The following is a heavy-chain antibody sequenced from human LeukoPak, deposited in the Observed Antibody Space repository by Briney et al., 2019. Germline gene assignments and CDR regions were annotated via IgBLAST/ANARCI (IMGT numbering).Heavy chain of an antibody. Sequence: GGSLRLSCAASGFTFSSHAMSWVRQAPGKGLEWVSAISGSGGSTYYADSVKGRFTISRDNSKNTLYLQMNSLRAEDTAVYYCAKARFLELGYFDYWGQGTLVTVSS. CDR2: ISGSGGST. CDR3: AKARFLELGYFDY. J-gene: IGHJ4*02. V-gene: IGHV3-23*01. CDR1: GFTFSSHA. D-gene: IGHD3-3*01.